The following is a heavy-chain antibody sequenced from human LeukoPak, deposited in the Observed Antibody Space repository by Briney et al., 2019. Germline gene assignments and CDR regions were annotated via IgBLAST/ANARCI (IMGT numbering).Heavy chain of an antibody. CDR2: ISAYNGNT. CDR1: GYTFTSYG. CDR3: ARVWRTTVADY. Sequence: GESLKVSCKASGYTFTSYGISWVRQAPGQGLEWMGWISAYNGNTNYAQKLQGRVTMTTDTSTSTAYMELRSLRSDDTAVYYCARVWRTTVADYWGQGTLVTVSS. V-gene: IGHV1-18*01. D-gene: IGHD4-23*01. J-gene: IGHJ4*02.